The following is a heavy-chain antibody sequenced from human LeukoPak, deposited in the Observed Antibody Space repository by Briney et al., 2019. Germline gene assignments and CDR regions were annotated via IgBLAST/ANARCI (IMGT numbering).Heavy chain of an antibody. Sequence: GASVKVSCKPSGYTLTGYYLHWVRQAPGQALEWMGWINPNIGATMYAQKFQDRVTMTRDTSISTAYMELNSLRSDDTAVYYCARDRVGSGWPRPFYFENWGQGTLVTVSS. CDR3: ARDRVGSGWPRPFYFEN. V-gene: IGHV1-2*02. CDR2: INPNIGAT. D-gene: IGHD6-19*01. J-gene: IGHJ4*02. CDR1: GYTLTGYY.